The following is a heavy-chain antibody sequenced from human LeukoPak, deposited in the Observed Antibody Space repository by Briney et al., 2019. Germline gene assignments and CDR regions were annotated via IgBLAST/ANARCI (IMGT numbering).Heavy chain of an antibody. D-gene: IGHD3-10*01. CDR3: ARAKPKNMVRGLIMRRESRYYFDY. CDR1: GGSIRSYY. CDR2: IYTSGST. J-gene: IGHJ4*02. Sequence: PSETLSLTCTASGGSIRSYYWSWIRQPAGKGLEWIGRIYTSGSTNYNPSLKSRVTMSVDTSKNQFSLKLSSVTAADTAVYYCARAKPKNMVRGLIMRRESRYYFDYWGQGTLVTVSS. V-gene: IGHV4-4*07.